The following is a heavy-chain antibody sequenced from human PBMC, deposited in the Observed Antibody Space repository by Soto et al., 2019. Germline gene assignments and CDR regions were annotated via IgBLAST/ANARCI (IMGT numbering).Heavy chain of an antibody. CDR2: ISYDGGNK. J-gene: IGHJ5*02. Sequence: QVQLVESGGGVVQPGRSLRLSCAASGFTFSTYAMHWVRQAPGKGLEWVAIISYDGGNKYYADAVKGRFTISRDNSKNTLSVQMNRRGAGDTAVYYCARDSADFWSGHIKGFPNWFDPWGQGTLVTVSS. CDR3: ARDSADFWSGHIKGFPNWFDP. V-gene: IGHV3-30-3*01. CDR1: GFTFSTYA. D-gene: IGHD3-3*01.